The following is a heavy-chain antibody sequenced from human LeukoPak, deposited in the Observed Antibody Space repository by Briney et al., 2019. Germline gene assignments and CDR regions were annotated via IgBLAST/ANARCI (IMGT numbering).Heavy chain of an antibody. CDR1: GFTFSNYL. CDR3: VCLGYCTTSSCQP. V-gene: IGHV3-74*01. Sequence: PGGSLRLSCAASGFTFSNYLMQWVRQAPGKGLVWVSRITSDGSSTHYADSVKGRFTISRDNTKNTLYLQMNSLTAEDTAVYYCVCLGYCTTSSCQPWGQGTLVTVSS. CDR2: ITSDGSST. D-gene: IGHD2-2*01. J-gene: IGHJ4*02.